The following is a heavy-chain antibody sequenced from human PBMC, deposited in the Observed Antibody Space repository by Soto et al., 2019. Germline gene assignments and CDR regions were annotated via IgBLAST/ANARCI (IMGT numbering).Heavy chain of an antibody. CDR2: IRCSGGST. D-gene: IGHD5-18*01. J-gene: IGHJ4*02. V-gene: IGHV3-23*01. CDR1: GFTFSSYA. CDR3: AKVDVDTARAAHFDX. Sequence: WGSLRLSCAASGFTFSSYAMSWVRQAPGKGLEWVSSIRCSGGSTYYADSVKVRLTISRDNSKNTLYLQMNSLRAEDTAVYYCAKVDVDTARAAHFDXWGQATLVTVSX.